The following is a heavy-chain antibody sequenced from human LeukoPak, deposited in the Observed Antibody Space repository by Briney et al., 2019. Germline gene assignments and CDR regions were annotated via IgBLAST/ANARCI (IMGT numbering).Heavy chain of an antibody. J-gene: IGHJ6*02. V-gene: IGHV1-46*01. CDR3: ARPDTMVRGVIITPNPFGYGMDV. D-gene: IGHD3-10*01. Sequence: ASVKVSCKASGYTFTSYYMHWVRQAPGQGLEWMGIIDPSGGSTSYAQKFQGRVTMTRDTSTSTVYMELRSLRSDDTAVYYCARPDTMVRGVIITPNPFGYGMDVWGRGTTVTVSS. CDR1: GYTFTSYY. CDR2: IDPSGGST.